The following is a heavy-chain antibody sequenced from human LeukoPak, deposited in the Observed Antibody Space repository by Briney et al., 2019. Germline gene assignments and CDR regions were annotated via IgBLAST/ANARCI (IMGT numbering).Heavy chain of an antibody. J-gene: IGHJ4*02. Sequence: GGSLRLSCAASGFTFSSYAMSWFRQAPGKGLEWVSAISGSGGSTYYADSVKGRFTISRDNSKNTLYLQMNSLRAEDTAVYYCAKDGLPPPYDYGEPDFDYWGQGTLVTVSS. CDR1: GFTFSSYA. CDR3: AKDGLPPPYDYGEPDFDY. D-gene: IGHD4-17*01. V-gene: IGHV3-23*01. CDR2: ISGSGGST.